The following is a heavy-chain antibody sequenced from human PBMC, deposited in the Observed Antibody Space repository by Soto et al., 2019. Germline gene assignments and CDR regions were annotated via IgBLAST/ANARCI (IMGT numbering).Heavy chain of an antibody. D-gene: IGHD3-16*02. J-gene: IGHJ4*02. V-gene: IGHV1-8*02. CDR2: MNPNSGNT. Sequence: ASVKVSCKTSGYIFTSYGIGWARQAPGQGLEWMGWMNPNSGNTGYAQKFQGRVTMTRNTSISTAYMELSSLRSEDTAVYYCARASDYVWGSYRYDYWGQGTLVTVSS. CDR1: GYIFTSYG. CDR3: ARASDYVWGSYRYDY.